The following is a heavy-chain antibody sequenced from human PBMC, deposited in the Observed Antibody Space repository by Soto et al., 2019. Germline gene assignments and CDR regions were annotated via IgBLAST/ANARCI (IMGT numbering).Heavy chain of an antibody. Sequence: SETLSLTCTVSGGSISSSSYYWGWIRQPPGKGLEWIGSIYYSGSTYYNPSLKSRVTISVDTSKNQFSLKLSSVTAADTAVYYCARRGGGSYYDFWRVDYGMDVWGQGTTVTVSS. D-gene: IGHD3-3*01. CDR2: IYYSGST. V-gene: IGHV4-39*01. J-gene: IGHJ6*02. CDR1: GGSISSSSYY. CDR3: ARRGGGSYYDFWRVDYGMDV.